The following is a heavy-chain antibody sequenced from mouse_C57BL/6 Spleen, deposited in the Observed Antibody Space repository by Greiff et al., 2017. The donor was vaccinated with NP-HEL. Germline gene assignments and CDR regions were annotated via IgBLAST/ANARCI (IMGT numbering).Heavy chain of an antibody. V-gene: IGHV2-2*01. D-gene: IGHD3-3*01. J-gene: IGHJ2*01. Sequence: QVQLQQSGPGLVQPSQSLSITCTVSGFSLTSYGVHWVRQSPGKGLEWLGVIWSGGSTDYNAAFISRLSISKDNSKSQVFFKMNSLQADDTAIYYCARNEGDSLYYFDYWGQGTTLTVSS. CDR1: GFSLTSYG. CDR3: ARNEGDSLYYFDY. CDR2: IWSGGST.